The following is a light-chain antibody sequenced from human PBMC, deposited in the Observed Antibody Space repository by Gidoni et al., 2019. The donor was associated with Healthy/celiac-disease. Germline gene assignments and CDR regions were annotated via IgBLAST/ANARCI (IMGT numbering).Light chain of an antibody. CDR1: KLGDKY. J-gene: IGLJ2*01. CDR3: QAWASSTV. CDR2: QDN. V-gene: IGLV3-1*01. Sequence: SYELTQPPSVSVSPGQTASITGSGDKLGDKYACWYQQKPGQSPVLGIHQDNKRPSGIPERFSGSNSGNTATLTISGTQAMDEAYYYCQAWASSTVFGGGPTLTVL.